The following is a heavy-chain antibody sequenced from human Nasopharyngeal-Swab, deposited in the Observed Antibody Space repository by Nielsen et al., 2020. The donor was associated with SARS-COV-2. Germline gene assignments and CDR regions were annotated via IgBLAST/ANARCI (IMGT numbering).Heavy chain of an antibody. CDR1: GLTFSDYY. J-gene: IGHJ4*02. D-gene: IGHD3-3*01. Sequence: GGSLRLSCVASGLTFSDYYMSWIRQAPGKGLEWVSYMSNSGSTIYYADSVKGRFTISRDNAKSSLYLQMNSLRAEDTAVYYCARDEGYYDFWSGYGDYWGQGTLVTVSS. V-gene: IGHV3-11*04. CDR2: MSNSGSTI. CDR3: ARDEGYYDFWSGYGDY.